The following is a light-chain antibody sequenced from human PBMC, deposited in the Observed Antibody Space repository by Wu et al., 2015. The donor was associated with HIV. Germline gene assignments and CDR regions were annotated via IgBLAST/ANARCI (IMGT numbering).Light chain of an antibody. V-gene: IGKV3-20*01. CDR2: GAS. Sequence: ETVLTQSPATLSLSPGERAILSCRASQIVIDNYLAWYQQKPGQAPKLLIYGASNRATGIPKRFSGSGSGTDFTLTITRLDPEDSAVYYCQHYGTSRTFGQGTKVE. J-gene: IGKJ1*01. CDR3: QHYGTSRT. CDR1: QIVIDNY.